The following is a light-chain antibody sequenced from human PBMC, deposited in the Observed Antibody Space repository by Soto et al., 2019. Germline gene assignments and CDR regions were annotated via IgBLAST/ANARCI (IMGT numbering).Light chain of an antibody. J-gene: IGKJ5*01. CDR1: QVINNY. CDR2: EAS. Sequence: DIPMTQSPSSLSASLGDRVTITCQASQVINNYLNWYQQKPGKAPKLLIFEASILETGVPSKFSGSGSGTDVTFTISSLQTEDIETYECQQYENLPITFGQGTRLEIK. V-gene: IGKV1-33*01. CDR3: QQYENLPIT.